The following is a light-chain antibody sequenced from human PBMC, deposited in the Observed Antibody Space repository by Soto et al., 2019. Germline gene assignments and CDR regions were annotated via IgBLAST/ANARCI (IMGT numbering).Light chain of an antibody. V-gene: IGLV2-14*01. J-gene: IGLJ1*01. CDR2: EVS. CDR1: SSDVGLYNY. CDR3: SSFSSSSSHYV. Sequence: QSVLTQPASVSGSPGQSITISCTGTSSDVGLYNYVSWYQQHPGKAPKLMIYEVSNRPPGVSNRFSGSKSGNTASLTISGLQAGDEADYYCSSFSSSSSHYVFGTGTKVTVL.